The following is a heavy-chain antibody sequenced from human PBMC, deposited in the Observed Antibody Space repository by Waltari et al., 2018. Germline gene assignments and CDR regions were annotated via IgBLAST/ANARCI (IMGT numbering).Heavy chain of an antibody. CDR3: ARVGAPYCSGGSCYNYYYYMDV. J-gene: IGHJ6*03. V-gene: IGHV4-59*01. CDR2: IYYSGST. D-gene: IGHD2-15*01. Sequence: QVQLQESGPGLVKPSETLSLTCTVSGGSISSYYWSWIRQPPGKGLEWIGYIYYSGSTNYNPSLKSRVTISVDTAKNQFSLKLSSVTAADTAVYYCARVGAPYCSGGSCYNYYYYMDVWGKGTTVTVSS. CDR1: GGSISSYY.